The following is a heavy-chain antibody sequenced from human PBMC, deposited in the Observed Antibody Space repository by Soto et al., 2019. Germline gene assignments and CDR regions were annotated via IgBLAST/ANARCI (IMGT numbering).Heavy chain of an antibody. D-gene: IGHD3-3*01. CDR1: SGSMSGYY. Sequence: XGSLSLTCTVSSGSMSGYYWNWIRQPPGKGLEWIGYIYYSGSTNYNPSLKSRVTISVDTSKNQFSLKLSSVNAADTAVYYCARAGDYDFWSGYSNDAFDIWGQGTMVTVS. CDR3: ARAGDYDFWSGYSNDAFDI. CDR2: IYYSGST. V-gene: IGHV4-59*01. J-gene: IGHJ3*02.